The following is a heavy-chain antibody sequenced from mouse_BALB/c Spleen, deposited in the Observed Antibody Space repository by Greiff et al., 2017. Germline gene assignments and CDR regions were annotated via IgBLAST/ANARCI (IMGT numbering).Heavy chain of an antibody. D-gene: IGHD2-4*01. V-gene: IGHV1-77*01. J-gene: IGHJ2*01. Sequence: VQLQQSGPELVKPGASVKMSCKASGYTFTDYVISWVKQRTGQGLEWIGEIYPGSGSTYYNEKFKGKATLTADKSSNTAYMQLSSLTSEDSAVYFCARRGDYGDYFDYWGQGTTLTVSS. CDR3: ARRGDYGDYFDY. CDR2: IYPGSGST. CDR1: GYTFTDYV.